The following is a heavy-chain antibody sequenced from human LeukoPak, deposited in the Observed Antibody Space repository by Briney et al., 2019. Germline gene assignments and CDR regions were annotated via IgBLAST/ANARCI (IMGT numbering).Heavy chain of an antibody. CDR2: TRYDGSND. Sequence: PGGSLRLSCAASGITFNKAWMSWVRQAPGKGLEWVASTRYDGSNDHYADSVKGRFTISRDNSKKTLYLQMISLRPDDTAVYYCAKEAGAVADLDYWGQGTLVTVSS. J-gene: IGHJ4*02. D-gene: IGHD6-19*01. CDR3: AKEAGAVADLDY. CDR1: GITFNKAW. V-gene: IGHV3-30*02.